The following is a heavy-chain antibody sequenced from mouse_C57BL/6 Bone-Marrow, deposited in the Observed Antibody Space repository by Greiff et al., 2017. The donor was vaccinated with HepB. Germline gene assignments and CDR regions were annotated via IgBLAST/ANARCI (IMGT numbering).Heavy chain of an antibody. D-gene: IGHD1-1*01. J-gene: IGHJ2*01. Sequence: QVQLKQPGAELVKPGASVKLSCKASGYTFTSYWMHWVKQRPGQGLEWIGMIHPNSGSTNYNEKFKSKATLTVDKSSSTAYMQLSSLTSVDSAVYYCARNHYYGSSYFDYWGQGTTLTVSS. CDR2: IHPNSGST. V-gene: IGHV1-64*01. CDR3: ARNHYYGSSYFDY. CDR1: GYTFTSYW.